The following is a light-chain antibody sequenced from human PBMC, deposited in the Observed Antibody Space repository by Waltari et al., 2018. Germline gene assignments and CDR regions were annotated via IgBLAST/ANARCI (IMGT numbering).Light chain of an antibody. CDR2: DTT. V-gene: IGLV7-46*01. Sequence: QAVVTQEPSLTVSPGGTVTLTCGSSTGPVTSSHYPYWFQQRPGQAPRTLIYDTTKTHSWTPARCSGSLLGGKAALTLSGAQPVDEAEYYCFLSYSGALYGFGTGTKVTVL. J-gene: IGLJ1*01. CDR1: TGPVTSSHY. CDR3: FLSYSGALYG.